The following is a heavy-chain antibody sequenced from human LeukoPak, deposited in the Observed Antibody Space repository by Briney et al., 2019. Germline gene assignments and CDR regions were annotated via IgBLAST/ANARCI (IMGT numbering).Heavy chain of an antibody. CDR1: VYTFTSYY. CDR3: TTQDYGEYWYFDL. Sequence: ASVNVSCKASVYTFTSYYMHWVRQAPGQGLEWMGIINPSGGSTSYAQKFQGRVTMTRDTSTSTVYMELSSLRSEDTAVYYCTTQDYGEYWYFDLWGRGTLVTVSS. V-gene: IGHV1-46*01. D-gene: IGHD4-17*01. CDR2: INPSGGST. J-gene: IGHJ2*01.